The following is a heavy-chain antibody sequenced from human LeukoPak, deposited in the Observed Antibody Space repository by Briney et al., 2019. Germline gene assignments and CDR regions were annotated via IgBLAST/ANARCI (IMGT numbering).Heavy chain of an antibody. Sequence: SETLSLTCTVSGASISSHYWTWIRQPPGKGLEWIGYIYYSGSTNYSPSLKSRVTISVDTSKNQFSLRLSSVTAADTAVYYCARSGQSSGWYGAGGFDPWGQGTLVTVSS. CDR2: IYYSGST. J-gene: IGHJ5*02. CDR1: GASISSHY. D-gene: IGHD6-19*01. CDR3: ARSGQSSGWYGAGGFDP. V-gene: IGHV4-59*11.